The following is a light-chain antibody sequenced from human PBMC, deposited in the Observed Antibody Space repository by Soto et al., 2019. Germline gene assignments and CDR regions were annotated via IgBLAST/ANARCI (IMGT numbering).Light chain of an antibody. J-gene: IGLJ2*01. CDR2: EVT. CDR1: SNDVGGFNF. V-gene: IGLV2-14*01. CDR3: SSYIASRPGVV. Sequence: QSALTQPASVSGSPGQSITISCTGTSNDVGGFNFVSWYQQHPGKAPKLVISEVTNRPSGVSARFSGSKSGNTASLTISGLQAEDEADYYCSSYIASRPGVVFGGGTKVTVL.